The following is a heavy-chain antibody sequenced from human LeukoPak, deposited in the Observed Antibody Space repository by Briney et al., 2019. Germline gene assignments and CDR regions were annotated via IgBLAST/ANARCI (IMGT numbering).Heavy chain of an antibody. CDR2: IYYSGSP. J-gene: IGHJ4*02. Sequence: SETLSLTCTVSGGSISSTTYFWGWIRQPPGKGLEWIGSIYYSGSPYYNPSLKSRVTISVDTSKNQLSLRLSSVTAADTAVYYCARHSRLDKSSLSWADYWGQGTLVTVSS. V-gene: IGHV4-39*01. CDR3: ARHSRLDKSSLSWADY. CDR1: GGSISSTTYF. D-gene: IGHD2-2*03.